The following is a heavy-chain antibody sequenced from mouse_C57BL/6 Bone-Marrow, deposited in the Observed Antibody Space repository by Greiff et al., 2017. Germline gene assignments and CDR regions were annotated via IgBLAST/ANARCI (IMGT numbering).Heavy chain of an antibody. V-gene: IGHV1-54*01. CDR2: INPGSGGT. Sequence: QVQLQQSGAELVRPGTSVKLSCKASGYAFTNYLIEWVKQRPGQGLEWIGVINPGSGGTNYNQKFKGKATLTADTSSSTAYMQLSSLTSEDSAVYCCARSGSYYFDYWGQGTTLTVSS. J-gene: IGHJ2*01. CDR3: ARSGSYYFDY. CDR1: GYAFTNYL.